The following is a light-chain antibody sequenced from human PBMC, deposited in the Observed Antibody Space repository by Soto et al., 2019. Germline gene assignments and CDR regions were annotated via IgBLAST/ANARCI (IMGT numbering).Light chain of an antibody. J-gene: IGLJ1*01. CDR1: SSNIGDNY. V-gene: IGLV1-51*01. CDR3: GAWDSSLNVYV. CDR2: DNN. Sequence: QSVLTQPPSVSAAPGQMVTISCSGSSSNIGDNYVSWYQQLPGTAPKLLIYDNNNRPSGIPDRFSGSKSGSSATLGITGLQTGDEADYYCGAWDSSLNVYVFGTGTKLTVL.